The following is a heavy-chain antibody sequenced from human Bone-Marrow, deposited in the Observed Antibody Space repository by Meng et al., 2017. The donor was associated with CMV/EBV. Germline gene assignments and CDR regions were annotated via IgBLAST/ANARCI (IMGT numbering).Heavy chain of an antibody. CDR3: ARVSIVVVPAAIGAHAFDI. CDR1: GYTFTSYG. CDR2: ISAYNGNT. D-gene: IGHD2-2*01. Sequence: ASVKVSCKASGYTFTSYGISWVRQAPGQGLEWMGWISAYNGNTNYAQKLQGRVTMTTDTSTSTAYMELSRLRSDDTAVYYCARVSIVVVPAAIGAHAFDIWGQGTMVTVSS. J-gene: IGHJ3*02. V-gene: IGHV1-18*01.